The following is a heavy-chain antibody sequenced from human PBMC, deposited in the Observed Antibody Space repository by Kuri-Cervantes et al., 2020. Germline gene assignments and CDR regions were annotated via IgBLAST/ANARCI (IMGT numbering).Heavy chain of an antibody. CDR1: GFTFSSYS. D-gene: IGHD6-19*01. Sequence: GEYLKIYCAASGFTFSSYSMHWVRQAPGKGLEWVSSISSSSSYIYYADSVKGRFTISRDNAKNSLYLQMNSLRAEDTAVYYCARERAEWPVRWGDAFDIWGQGTMVTVSS. J-gene: IGHJ3*02. V-gene: IGHV3-21*01. CDR3: ARERAEWPVRWGDAFDI. CDR2: ISSSSSYI.